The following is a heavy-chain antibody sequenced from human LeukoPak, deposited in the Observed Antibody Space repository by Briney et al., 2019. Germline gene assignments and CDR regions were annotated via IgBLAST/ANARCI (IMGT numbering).Heavy chain of an antibody. V-gene: IGHV4-34*01. CDR2: INHRGST. CDR1: GGSFSGYY. Sequence: SETLSLTCAVYGGSFSGYYWSWIRQPPGKGLEWIGEINHRGSTNYNPSLKSRVTISVDTSKNQFSLKLSSVTAADTAVYYCVSNRGAGNYFDYWGQGTLVTVSS. CDR3: VSNRGAGNYFDY. J-gene: IGHJ4*02. D-gene: IGHD3-10*01.